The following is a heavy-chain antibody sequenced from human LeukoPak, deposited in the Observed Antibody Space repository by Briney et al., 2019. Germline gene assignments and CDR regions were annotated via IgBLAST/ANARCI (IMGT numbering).Heavy chain of an antibody. CDR2: ISNDAKYI. Sequence: GGSLRLSCAASGFTFSSYSMNWVRQAPGKGLEWVSSISNDAKYIYYADSLKGRFTVSRDNAKNSLYLQMNSPAVEDTAVYYCTTPAAGPRAEYSQYWGQGTQVTVSS. CDR1: GFTFSSYS. D-gene: IGHD6-13*01. CDR3: TTPAAGPRAEYSQY. V-gene: IGHV3-21*01. J-gene: IGHJ1*01.